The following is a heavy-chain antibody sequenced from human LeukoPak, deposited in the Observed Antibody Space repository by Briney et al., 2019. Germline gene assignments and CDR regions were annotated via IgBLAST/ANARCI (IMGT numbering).Heavy chain of an antibody. CDR1: GFTFSSYA. V-gene: IGHV3-23*01. CDR2: ISGSGGST. J-gene: IGHJ4*02. Sequence: PGGSLRLSCAASGFTFSSYAMSWVRQAPGKGLGWVSAISGSGGSTYYADSVKGRFTISRDNSKNTLYLQMNSLRAEDTAVYYCARTIAVAGTGSDYWGQGTLVTVSS. CDR3: ARTIAVAGTGSDY. D-gene: IGHD6-19*01.